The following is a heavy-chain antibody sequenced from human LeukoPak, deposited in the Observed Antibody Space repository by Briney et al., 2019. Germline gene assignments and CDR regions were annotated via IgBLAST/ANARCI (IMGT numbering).Heavy chain of an antibody. V-gene: IGHV4-59*01. CDR2: IYYSGST. CDR3: ASSGYRGDAFDI. CDR1: GGSISRYY. J-gene: IGHJ3*02. D-gene: IGHD2-2*02. Sequence: SETLSLTCTVSGGSISRYYWSWIRQPPGKGLEWIGYIYYSGSTNYNPSLKSRVTISVDTSKNQFSLKLSSVTAADTAVYYCASSGYRGDAFDIWGQGTMVTVSS.